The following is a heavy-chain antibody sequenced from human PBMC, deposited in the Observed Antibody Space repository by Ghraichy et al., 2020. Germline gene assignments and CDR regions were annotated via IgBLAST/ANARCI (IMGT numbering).Heavy chain of an antibody. J-gene: IGHJ4*02. CDR2: IYSGGST. CDR3: ARLYCGGDCFGVWYFDY. CDR1: GFTVSSNY. D-gene: IGHD2-21*02. Sequence: GVLNISCAASGFTVSSNYMSWVRQAPGKGLEWVSVIYSGGSTYYADSVKGRFTISRDNSKNTLYLQMNSLRAEDTAVYYCARLYCGGDCFGVWYFDYWGQGTLVTVSS. V-gene: IGHV3-53*01.